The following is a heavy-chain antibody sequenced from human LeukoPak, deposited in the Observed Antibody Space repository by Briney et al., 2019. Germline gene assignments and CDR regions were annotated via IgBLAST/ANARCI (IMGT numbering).Heavy chain of an antibody. CDR3: ARVPVYGSGSYSED. CDR2: MNPNSGNT. V-gene: IGHV1-8*02. D-gene: IGHD3-10*01. J-gene: IGHJ4*02. CDR1: GNTFTGYY. Sequence: GASVKVSCKASGNTFTGYYMHWVRQATGQGLEWMGWMNPNSGNTGYAQKFQGRVTMTRNTSISTAYMELSSLRSEDTAVYYCARVPVYGSGSYSEDWGQGTLVTVSS.